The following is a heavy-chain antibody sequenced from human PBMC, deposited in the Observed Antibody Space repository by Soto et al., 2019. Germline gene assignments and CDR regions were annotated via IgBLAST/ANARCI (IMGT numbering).Heavy chain of an antibody. D-gene: IGHD2-15*01. V-gene: IGHV1-8*01. CDR2: MNPNSGNT. J-gene: IGHJ3*02. CDR3: AGAGIGLGYCSGGSCYFDAFDI. Sequence: ASVKVSCKASGYTFTSYDINWVRQATGQGLEWMGWMNPNSGNTGYAQKFQGRVTMTRNTSISTAYMELSSLRSEDTAVYYCAGAGIGLGYCSGGSCYFDAFDIWGQGTMVTVSS. CDR1: GYTFTSYD.